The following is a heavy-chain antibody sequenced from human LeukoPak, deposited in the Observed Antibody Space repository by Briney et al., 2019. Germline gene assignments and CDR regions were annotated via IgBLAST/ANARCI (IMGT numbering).Heavy chain of an antibody. D-gene: IGHD2-2*01. J-gene: IGHJ5*02. CDR3: ARAYCSSTSCYLHNWFDP. CDR2: MNPNSGNT. V-gene: IGHV1-8*01. Sequence: ASVKVSCKASGYTFTSYDINWVRQATGQGLEWMGWMNPNSGNTSYAQKFQGRVTMTRNTSISTAYMEPSSLRSEDTAVYYCARAYCSSTSCYLHNWFDPWGQGTLVTVSS. CDR1: GYTFTSYD.